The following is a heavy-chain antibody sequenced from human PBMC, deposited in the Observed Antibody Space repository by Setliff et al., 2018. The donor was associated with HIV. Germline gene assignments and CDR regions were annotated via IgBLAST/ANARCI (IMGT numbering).Heavy chain of an antibody. V-gene: IGHV3-7*01. CDR1: GFSFSNYW. CDR3: ANIPGYSSK. Sequence: GASLKISCSASGFSFSNYWMNWVRQPPGKGLEWVANIKDDGSDKNYADSVKGRFTISRDNVRHLVYLQMDSLRDDDTAVYYCANIPGYSSKWGLGTLVTVSS. CDR2: IKDDGSDK. D-gene: IGHD2-2*01. J-gene: IGHJ4*02.